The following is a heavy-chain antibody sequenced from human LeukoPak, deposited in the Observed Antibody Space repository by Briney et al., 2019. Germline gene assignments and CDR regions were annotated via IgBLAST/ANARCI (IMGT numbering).Heavy chain of an antibody. D-gene: IGHD6-19*01. CDR1: GGTFSSYA. V-gene: IGHV1-69*05. CDR2: IIPIFGTA. CDR3: ASSIAVAGPEAFDI. Sequence: ASVKDSCKASGGTFSSYAISWVRQAPGQGLEWMGRIIPIFGTANYAQKFQGRVTITTDESTSTAYMELSSLRSEDTAVYYCASSIAVAGPEAFDIWGQGTMVTVSS. J-gene: IGHJ3*02.